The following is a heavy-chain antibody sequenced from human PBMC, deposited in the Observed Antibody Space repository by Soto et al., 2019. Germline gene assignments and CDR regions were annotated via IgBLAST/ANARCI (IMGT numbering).Heavy chain of an antibody. CDR3: VRDDPGLGMDY. CDR1: GLTFSSDS. Sequence: GGCLRLSCAASGLTFSSDSMNWVREAAGKGREGVSSISSSGSYIYYADSVKGRFTISRDNATNSLYLQMNSLRAEDTAVYFCVRDDPGLGMDYRGLGPLVTVSS. CDR2: ISSSGSYI. J-gene: IGHJ4*02. D-gene: IGHD1-26*01. V-gene: IGHV3-21*01.